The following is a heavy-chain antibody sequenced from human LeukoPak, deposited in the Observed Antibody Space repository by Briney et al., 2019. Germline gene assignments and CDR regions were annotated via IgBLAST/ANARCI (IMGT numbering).Heavy chain of an antibody. V-gene: IGHV4-31*03. CDR3: ARGRRWFGQN. Sequence: SETLSLTCTVSGGSISSGGYYWSWIRQHPGKGLEWIGSIYYSGSTYYNPSLKSRVTISVDTSKSQFSLKLSSVTAADTAVYYCARGRRWFGQNWGQGTLVTVSS. D-gene: IGHD3-10*01. CDR1: GGSISSGGYY. J-gene: IGHJ4*02. CDR2: IYYSGST.